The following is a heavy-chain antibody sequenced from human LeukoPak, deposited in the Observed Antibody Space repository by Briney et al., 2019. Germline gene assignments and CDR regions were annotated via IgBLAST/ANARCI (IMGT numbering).Heavy chain of an antibody. Sequence: SVKVSSTASGYTFTSYDINWVRQATGQGLEWMGWMNPNSGNTGYAQKFQGRVTITRNTSISTAYMERSSLRSEDTAVYYCARGLPARYNWFDPWGQGTLVTVSS. V-gene: IGHV1-8*03. J-gene: IGHJ5*02. CDR3: ARGLPARYNWFDP. D-gene: IGHD6-25*01. CDR1: GYTFTSYD. CDR2: MNPNSGNT.